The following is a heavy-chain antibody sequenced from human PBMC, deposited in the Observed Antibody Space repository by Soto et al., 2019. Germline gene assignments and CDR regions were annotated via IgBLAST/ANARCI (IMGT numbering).Heavy chain of an antibody. CDR2: IYYSGST. Sequence: SETLSLTCTVSGGSISSGDYYWSWIRQPPGKGLEWIGYIYYSGSTYYNPSLKSRVTISVDTSKNQFSLKLSSVTAADAAVYYCARRDYDYVWGSYVYDYWGQGTLVTVSS. D-gene: IGHD3-16*01. CDR1: GGSISSGDYY. J-gene: IGHJ4*02. V-gene: IGHV4-30-4*01. CDR3: ARRDYDYVWGSYVYDY.